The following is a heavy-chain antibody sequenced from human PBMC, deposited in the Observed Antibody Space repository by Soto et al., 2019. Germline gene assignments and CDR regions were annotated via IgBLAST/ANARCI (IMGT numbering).Heavy chain of an antibody. Sequence: PSETLCLTCAVSGGSISSNNRWWWGRPPPGKGLEWIGVFYHSGSTNYTPFLKSRVTISVGKSKNQFFLKLSSVTAAATAVYYCLDAGIVVVPAETMFCLDHWGQGTLVTVSS. CDR2: FYHSGST. D-gene: IGHD2-2*01. V-gene: IGHV4-4*02. J-gene: IGHJ5*02. CDR3: LDAGIVVVPAETMFCLDH. CDR1: GGSISSNNR.